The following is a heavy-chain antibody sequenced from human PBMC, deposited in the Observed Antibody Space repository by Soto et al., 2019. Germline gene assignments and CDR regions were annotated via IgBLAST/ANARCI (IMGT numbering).Heavy chain of an antibody. D-gene: IGHD1-26*01. V-gene: IGHV3-23*01. J-gene: IGHJ6*02. CDR2: ITGSGENT. CDR1: GFIFDNYA. CDR3: AKVSLGATTITDFYYYGMDV. Sequence: GGSLRPSFAAPGFIFDNYAMNWVRQAPGKGLEWVSGITGSGENTYYADSVKGRFTISRDNSKNTLYVQLNSLRVEDTAIYYCAKVSLGATTITDFYYYGMDVWGQGTMVTVSS.